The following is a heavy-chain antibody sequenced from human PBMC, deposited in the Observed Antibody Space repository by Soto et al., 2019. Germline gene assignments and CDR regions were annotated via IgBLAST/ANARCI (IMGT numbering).Heavy chain of an antibody. D-gene: IGHD4-17*01. CDR1: GGSVSSGSYY. CDR3: ETGLGRTVTTDY. Sequence: SETLSLTCTVSGGSVSSGSYYWSWIRQPPGKGLEWIGYIYYSGSTNYNPSLKSRVTISVDTSKNQFSLKLSSVTAADTAVYYCETGLGRTVTTDYWGQGTLVTVSS. V-gene: IGHV4-61*01. CDR2: IYYSGST. J-gene: IGHJ4*02.